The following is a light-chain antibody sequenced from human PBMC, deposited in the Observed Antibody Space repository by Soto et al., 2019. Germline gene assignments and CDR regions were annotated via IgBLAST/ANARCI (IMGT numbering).Light chain of an antibody. CDR1: QSISSW. CDR3: QDYSTSFRT. Sequence: DIQMAQSPSTLSASVGDRVNITCRASQSISSWLAWYQQKAGKAPKPLIYKASSLESGVPSRFRGSGFGTEFTLTISSLQPDDFATYYCQDYSTSFRTFGQGTKVDIK. V-gene: IGKV1-5*03. CDR2: KAS. J-gene: IGKJ1*01.